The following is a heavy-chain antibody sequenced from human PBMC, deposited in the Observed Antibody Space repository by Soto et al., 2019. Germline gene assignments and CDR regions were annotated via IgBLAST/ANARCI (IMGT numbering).Heavy chain of an antibody. CDR2: IHHRGNT. V-gene: IGHV4-34*01. J-gene: IGHJ6*03. CDR1: GGSFSDFH. Sequence: QVQLQQWGAGLLKPSETLSLTCAVYGGSFSDFHWSWIRQPPGKGLGWIGEIHHRGNTNYNPSLKSRVTMSIDTSQNQFSLKITSLTAADTDVYYGARKHYPMDGWDKGTTVTVSS. CDR3: ARKHYPMDG.